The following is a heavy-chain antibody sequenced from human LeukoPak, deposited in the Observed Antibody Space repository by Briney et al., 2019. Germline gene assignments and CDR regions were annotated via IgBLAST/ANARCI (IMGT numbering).Heavy chain of an antibody. J-gene: IGHJ4*02. V-gene: IGHV3-23*01. CDR2: ISGSGGST. Sequence: GGSLRLSCAASGFTFSGYSRSWVRQAPGKGLEWVSAISGSGGSTYYADSVKGRFTIARDNSKDTLFLQVNSLRAEDTAVYYWAKGDYSVAGTFDYWGQGTLVTVSS. CDR1: GFTFSGYS. CDR3: AKGDYSVAGTFDY. D-gene: IGHD6-19*01.